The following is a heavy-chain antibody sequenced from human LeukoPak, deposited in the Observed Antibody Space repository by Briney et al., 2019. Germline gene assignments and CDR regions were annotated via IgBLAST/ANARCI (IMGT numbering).Heavy chain of an antibody. J-gene: IGHJ5*02. CDR1: GGSISSSSYY. CDR2: IYYSGST. CDR3: ARDRIVPAEGWFDP. Sequence: SETLSLTCTVSGGSISSSSYYWGWIRQPPGKGLEWIGSIYYSGSTYYNPSLKSRVTISVDTSKNQFSLKLSSVTAADTAVYYCARDRIVPAEGWFDPWGQGTLVTVSS. D-gene: IGHD2-2*01. V-gene: IGHV4-39*07.